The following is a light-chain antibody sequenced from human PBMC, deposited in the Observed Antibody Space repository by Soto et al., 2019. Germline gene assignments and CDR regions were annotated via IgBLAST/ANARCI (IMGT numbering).Light chain of an antibody. V-gene: IGKV3-20*01. CDR1: QSVSSN. CDR2: GAS. CDR3: QHYGSSPIT. J-gene: IGKJ5*01. Sequence: EVVMTQSPATLSVSPGERATLSCRASQSVSSNLAWYQQKPGQAPRLLISGASSRATGIPDRFSGSGSATDFTLTISRLEPEDFALYYCQHYGSSPITFGQGTRLE.